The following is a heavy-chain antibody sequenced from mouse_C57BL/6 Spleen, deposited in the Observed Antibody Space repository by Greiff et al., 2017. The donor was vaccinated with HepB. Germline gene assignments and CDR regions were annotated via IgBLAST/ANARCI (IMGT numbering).Heavy chain of an antibody. V-gene: IGHV1-82*01. CDR1: GYAFSSSW. CDR2: IYPGDGDT. Sequence: VQLQQSGPELVKPGASVKISCKASGYAFSSSWMNWVKQRPGKGLEWIGRIYPGDGDTNYNGKFKGKATLTADKSSSTSYMQHSSLTSEDSAVYFCARSPITTGYYYAMDYWGQGTSVTVSS. J-gene: IGHJ4*01. D-gene: IGHD1-1*01. CDR3: ARSPITTGYYYAMDY.